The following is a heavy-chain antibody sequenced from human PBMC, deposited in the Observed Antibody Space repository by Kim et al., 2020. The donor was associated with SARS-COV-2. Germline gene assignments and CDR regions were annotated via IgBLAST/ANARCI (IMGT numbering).Heavy chain of an antibody. CDR3: ARDRLFAGTPSDY. CDR2: ISYDGSNK. V-gene: IGHV3-30-3*01. Sequence: GGSLRLSCAASGFTFSSYAMHWVRQAPGKGLEWVAVISYDGSNKYYADSVKGRFTISRDNSKNTLYLQMNSLRAEDTAVYYCARDRLFAGTPSDYWGQGTLVTVSS. CDR1: GFTFSSYA. J-gene: IGHJ4*02. D-gene: IGHD3-10*02.